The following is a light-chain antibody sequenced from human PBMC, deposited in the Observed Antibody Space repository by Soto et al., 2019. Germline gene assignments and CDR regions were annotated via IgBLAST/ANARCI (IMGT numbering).Light chain of an antibody. J-gene: IGKJ1*01. Sequence: DIQMTQSPSTPSASVGDRVTITCRASQNIIRWLAWYQQKPGKAPKLLIFAALNMQSGVPSRFSGSGSGTDFTLTISSLQPDDFATYYCQQYNSYPWTFGQGTKVDIK. V-gene: IGKV1-5*01. CDR3: QQYNSYPWT. CDR2: AAL. CDR1: QNIIRW.